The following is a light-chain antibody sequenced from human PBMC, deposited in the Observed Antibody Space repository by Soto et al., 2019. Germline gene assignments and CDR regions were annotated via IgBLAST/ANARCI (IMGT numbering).Light chain of an antibody. CDR3: QQYGSSPQT. CDR2: GAS. Sequence: EIVLTQSPGTLSMSPGESDTLSCRASQSVRSNCLAWYQQKPGQAPRLLIYGASNRATGIPDRFSGSGSGTDFTLTISRLEPEDFAVYYCQQYGSSPQTFGQGTRLEIK. V-gene: IGKV3-20*01. CDR1: QSVRSNC. J-gene: IGKJ5*01.